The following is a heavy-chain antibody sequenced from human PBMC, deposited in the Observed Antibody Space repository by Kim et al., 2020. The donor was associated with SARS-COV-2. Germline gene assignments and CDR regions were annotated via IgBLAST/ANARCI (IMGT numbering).Heavy chain of an antibody. CDR1: GYTFISYG. CDR3: AREGGGRGYFDY. V-gene: IGHV1-18*01. CDR2: ISAYNGNT. J-gene: IGHJ4*02. D-gene: IGHD3-16*01. Sequence: ASVKVSCKASGYTFISYGISWVRQAPGQGLEWMGWISAYNGNTLYAQKLQGRVTMTTDTSTSTAYMELRSLRSDDTAVYYCAREGGGRGYFDYWDQGILVTVSS.